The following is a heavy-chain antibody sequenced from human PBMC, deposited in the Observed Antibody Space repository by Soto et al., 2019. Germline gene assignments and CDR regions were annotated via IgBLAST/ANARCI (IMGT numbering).Heavy chain of an antibody. CDR1: GGSISSYY. Sequence: QVQLQESGPGLVKPSETLSLTCTVSGGSISSYYWSWIRQPPGKGLEWIGYIYYSGSTNYNPSLKSRVTISVDTSKNQFSLKLSSVTAADTAVYYCARQTGDNYYFDYWGQGTLVTVSS. J-gene: IGHJ4*02. V-gene: IGHV4-59*08. CDR2: IYYSGST. D-gene: IGHD7-27*01. CDR3: ARQTGDNYYFDY.